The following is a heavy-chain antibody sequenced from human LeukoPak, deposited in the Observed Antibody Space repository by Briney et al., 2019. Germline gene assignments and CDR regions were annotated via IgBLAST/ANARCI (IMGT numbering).Heavy chain of an antibody. Sequence: GASVKVSCKASGGTFRSYAISWVRQAPGQGLEWMGGIIPIFGTANYAQKFQGRVTITADESTSTAYMELSSLRSEDTAVYYCARVPYCSGGSCLLRGYYFDYWGPGTLVTVSS. D-gene: IGHD2-15*01. V-gene: IGHV1-69*13. CDR2: IIPIFGTA. CDR1: GGTFRSYA. J-gene: IGHJ4*02. CDR3: ARVPYCSGGSCLLRGYYFDY.